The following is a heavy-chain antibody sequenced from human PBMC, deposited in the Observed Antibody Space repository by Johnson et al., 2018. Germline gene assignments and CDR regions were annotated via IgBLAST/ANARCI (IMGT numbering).Heavy chain of an antibody. CDR2: IRSSSSAI. V-gene: IGHV3-48*01. J-gene: IGHJ6*03. D-gene: IGHD7-27*01. CDR3: AREEDWGSTPFYYYYMDV. CDR1: GFTFSSYS. Sequence: VQLVESGGGLVQPGGSLRLSCAASGFTFSSYSMNWVRQAPGKGLEWVSYIRSSSSAIYYADSVKGRFTISIENAKNSLYLQMNSLRAEDTAIYYGAREEDWGSTPFYYYYMDVWAKGTTVTVSS.